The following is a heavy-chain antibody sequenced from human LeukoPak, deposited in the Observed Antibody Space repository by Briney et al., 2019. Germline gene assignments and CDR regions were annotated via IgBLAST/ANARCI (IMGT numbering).Heavy chain of an antibody. J-gene: IGHJ4*02. Sequence: ASVKVSCKASGYTFTTYDINWVRQATGQGLEWLGWMNPNSGNTGYAQKFQGRVTVTRNISTTTAYMELTNLRSEDTAVYYCARVAGNCGGDCYRLLYWGQGTLVTVSS. CDR3: ARVAGNCGGDCYRLLY. CDR1: GYTFTTYD. CDR2: MNPNSGNT. D-gene: IGHD2-21*01. V-gene: IGHV1-8*01.